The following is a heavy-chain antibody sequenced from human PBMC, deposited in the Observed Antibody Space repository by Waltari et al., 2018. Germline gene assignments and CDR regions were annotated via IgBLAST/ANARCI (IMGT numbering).Heavy chain of an antibody. CDR3: ARASYYGDVDY. Sequence: QVHLQESGPGLVKPSETLSLSCTVSGGSIGSFYWSWIRQPPGKGLEWIGYTYYSGSSTYSPSLQSRVTMSVDTSKNHLSLKLSSVTAADTAVYYCARASYYGDVDYWGQGILVTVSS. CDR2: TYYSGSS. D-gene: IGHD3-10*01. J-gene: IGHJ4*02. V-gene: IGHV4-59*12. CDR1: GGSIGSFY.